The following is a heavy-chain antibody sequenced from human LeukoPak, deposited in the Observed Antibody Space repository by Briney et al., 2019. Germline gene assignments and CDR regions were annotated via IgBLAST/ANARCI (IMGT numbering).Heavy chain of an antibody. D-gene: IGHD2-15*01. V-gene: IGHV3-7*01. CDR2: INQDGSER. Sequence: PGGSLRLSCAASGFTFSSFWMSWVRQAPGKGLEWVANINQDGSERYSVDSVKGRFTISRDNAKNSLYLQMHSLRDEDTAVYYCARARPNIVVTPTAAHFDSWGQGTLVTVSS. CDR1: GFTFSSFW. CDR3: ARARPNIVVTPTAAHFDS. J-gene: IGHJ4*02.